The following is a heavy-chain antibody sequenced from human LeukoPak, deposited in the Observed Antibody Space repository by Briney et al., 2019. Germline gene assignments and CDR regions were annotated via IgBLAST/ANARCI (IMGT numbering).Heavy chain of an antibody. D-gene: IGHD2-15*01. V-gene: IGHV4-59*01. CDR1: GGSISSYY. Sequence: PSETLSLTCTVSGGSISSYYWSWIRQPPGKGLEWIGYIYYSGSTNYNPSLKSRVTISVDTSKNQFSLKLSSVTAADTAVYYCARLSAATPDYYYGMDVWGQGTTVTVSS. CDR2: IYYSGST. J-gene: IGHJ6*02. CDR3: ARLSAATPDYYYGMDV.